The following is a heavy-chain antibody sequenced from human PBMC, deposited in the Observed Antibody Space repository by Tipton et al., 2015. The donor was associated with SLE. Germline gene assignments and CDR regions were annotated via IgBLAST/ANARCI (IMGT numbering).Heavy chain of an antibody. CDR3: ARRRYSSSSRPYWYFDL. CDR1: GGSIGSGSYY. CDR2: IYYSGST. V-gene: IGHV4-61*09. Sequence: TLSLTCTVSGGSIGSGSYYWSWIRQPAGKGLEWIGYIYYSGSTNYNPSLKSRVTISVDTSKNQFSLKLSSVTAADTAVYYCARRRYSSSSRPYWYFDLWGRGTLVTVSS. D-gene: IGHD6-6*01. J-gene: IGHJ2*01.